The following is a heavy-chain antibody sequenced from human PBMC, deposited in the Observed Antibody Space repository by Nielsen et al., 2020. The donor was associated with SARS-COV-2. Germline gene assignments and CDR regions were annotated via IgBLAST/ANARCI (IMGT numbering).Heavy chain of an antibody. D-gene: IGHD3-16*01. CDR1: GFTFSIYS. V-gene: IGHV3-30*03. CDR2: VSNDGNIQ. CDR3: ARGGGGMDV. Sequence: GESLKISCAASGFTFSIYSMHWVRQAPGKGLEWVAVVSNDGNIQYYSDSVKGRFTISRDNSKTTVYLQMNSLRPEDTAVYYCARGGGGMDVWAQGTTVTVSS. J-gene: IGHJ6*02.